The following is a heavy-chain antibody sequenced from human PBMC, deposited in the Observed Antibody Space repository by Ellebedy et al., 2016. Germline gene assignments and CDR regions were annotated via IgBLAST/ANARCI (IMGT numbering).Heavy chain of an antibody. Sequence: GGSLRLXXEASGFTFSNYWMHWVRQVPGKGLFWVSRMNSDGSSVYYADSVRGRFTISRDTARNTLYLQMNSLGAEDAAVYYCTRGKCSSNGCSKVGDFDYWGQGTLVTVSS. CDR2: MNSDGSSV. V-gene: IGHV3-74*01. J-gene: IGHJ4*02. D-gene: IGHD2-8*01. CDR3: TRGKCSSNGCSKVGDFDY. CDR1: GFTFSNYW.